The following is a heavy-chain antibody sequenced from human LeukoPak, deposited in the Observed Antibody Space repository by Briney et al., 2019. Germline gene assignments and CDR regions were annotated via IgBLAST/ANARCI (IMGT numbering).Heavy chain of an antibody. CDR3: ARELQQWLDGDYYFDY. J-gene: IGHJ4*02. CDR2: IYYSGST. V-gene: IGHV4-59*12. Sequence: PSETLSLTCTVSGGSISSYYWSWIRQPPGKGLEWIGYIYYSGSTNYNPSLKSRVTISVDTSKNQFSLKLSSVTAADTAVYYCARELQQWLDGDYYFDYWGQGTLVTVSS. D-gene: IGHD6-19*01. CDR1: GGSISSYY.